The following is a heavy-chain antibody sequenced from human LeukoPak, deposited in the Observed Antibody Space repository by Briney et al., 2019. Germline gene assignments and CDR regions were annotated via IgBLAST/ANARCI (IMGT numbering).Heavy chain of an antibody. J-gene: IGHJ5*02. D-gene: IGHD6-25*01. CDR1: GGSISSYY. Sequence: SETLSLTCAVSGGSISSYYWTWIRQSAGKGLEWIGRINTSGSTNYNPSLRSRVTMSVNTSKNQFSLNLTSVTAADTAVYSCAREGGDPRWLDPWGQGTLVTVSS. V-gene: IGHV4-4*07. CDR2: INTSGST. CDR3: AREGGDPRWLDP.